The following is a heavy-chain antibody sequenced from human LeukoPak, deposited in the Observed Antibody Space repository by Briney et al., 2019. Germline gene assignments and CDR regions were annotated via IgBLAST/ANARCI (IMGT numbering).Heavy chain of an antibody. V-gene: IGHV3-33*06. CDR2: IWYDGSYK. D-gene: IGHD5-18*01. J-gene: IGHJ4*02. CDR3: AKVVQYTASTRTGLDH. Sequence: PGGSLRLSCVASGFTFSNYGMHWVLQAPGKGLDWVAVIWYDGSYKYYADSVKGRFTISRENPKNTLYLQMNSLRAEDTGIYYCAKVVQYTASTRTGLDHWGQGTLVTVSS. CDR1: GFTFSNYG.